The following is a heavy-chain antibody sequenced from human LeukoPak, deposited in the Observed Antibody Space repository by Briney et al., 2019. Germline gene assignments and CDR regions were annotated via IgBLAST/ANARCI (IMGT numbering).Heavy chain of an antibody. Sequence: SETLSLTCTVSGGSISSYYWSWIRQPPGKGLEWIGYIYYSGSTNYNPSLKSRVTISVDTSKNQFSLKLSSVTAADTAVYYCVRHGTGSYFEYWGQGTLVTVSS. CDR1: GGSISSYY. CDR3: VRHGTGSYFEY. V-gene: IGHV4-59*08. J-gene: IGHJ4*02. CDR2: IYYSGST. D-gene: IGHD3/OR15-3a*01.